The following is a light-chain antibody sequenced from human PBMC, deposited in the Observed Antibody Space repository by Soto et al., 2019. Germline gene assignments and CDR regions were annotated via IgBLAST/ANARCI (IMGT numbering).Light chain of an antibody. Sequence: QSALTQAPSVSGTPGQRVTISCSGSGSNIGSNHVYWYQQFPGSAPRLLIYRSNQRPSGVPDRFSGSKSGTSASLAISGLRSEDEADYYCAAWDDSLSALLFGGGTKLTVL. CDR2: RSN. V-gene: IGLV1-47*01. CDR1: GSNIGSNH. CDR3: AAWDDSLSALL. J-gene: IGLJ2*01.